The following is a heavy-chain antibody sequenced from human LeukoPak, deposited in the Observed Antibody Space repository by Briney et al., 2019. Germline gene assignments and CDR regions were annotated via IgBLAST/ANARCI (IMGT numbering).Heavy chain of an antibody. V-gene: IGHV3-33*01. Sequence: PGGSLRLSCAASGFTFSSYGMHWVRQAPGKGLEWVAVIWYDGSKKLYADSVKGRFTVSRDNSKNTLYLQMNSLSPDDTAVYYCARDSPHDYGGTSDWFDPWGQGTLVAVSS. J-gene: IGHJ5*02. D-gene: IGHD4-23*01. CDR1: GFTFSSYG. CDR2: IWYDGSKK. CDR3: ARDSPHDYGGTSDWFDP.